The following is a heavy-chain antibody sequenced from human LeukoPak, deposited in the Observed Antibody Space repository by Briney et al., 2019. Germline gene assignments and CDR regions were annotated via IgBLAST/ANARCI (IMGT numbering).Heavy chain of an antibody. CDR2: IIPIFGTA. D-gene: IGHD3-22*01. Sequence: VASVKVSCKASGDTFSSYAISWVRQAPGQGLEWMGGIIPIFGTANYAQKFQGRVTITADESTSTAYMVLSSLGSEDTAVDYCARDERLDRADYHYYFMDVWGKETTVTVSS. CDR1: GDTFSSYA. J-gene: IGHJ6*03. V-gene: IGHV1-69*01. CDR3: ARDERLDRADYHYYFMDV.